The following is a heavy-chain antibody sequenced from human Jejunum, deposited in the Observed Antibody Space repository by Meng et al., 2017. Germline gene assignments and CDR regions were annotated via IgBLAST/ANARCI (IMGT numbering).Heavy chain of an antibody. CDR1: GGSINYYY. V-gene: IGHV4-59*12. CDR3: ARDLDNGSHLSSRAFDI. Sequence: QVQRQESSPGLVKSSETLSLTCIVSGGSINYYYWSWIRQPPGGGLEWIGGFHYSGTTYYGPSLKSRLTISLDTSRNQFSMKLNSVTAADTAVYYCARDLDNGSHLSSRAFDIWGQGTMVTVSS. J-gene: IGHJ3*02. D-gene: IGHD1-26*01. CDR2: FHYSGTT.